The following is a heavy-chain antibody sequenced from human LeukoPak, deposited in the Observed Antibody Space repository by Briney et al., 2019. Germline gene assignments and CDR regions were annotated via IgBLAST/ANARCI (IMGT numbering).Heavy chain of an antibody. J-gene: IGHJ4*02. Sequence: GGSLRLSCVASAITFSTYSMNWVRQAPGKGREWVSYISSFSGTINYADSVKGRFTISRDNAKNSLYLQMNSLRAEDTAVYYCARDQGGVGYWGQGTLVTVSS. CDR3: ARDQGGVGY. V-gene: IGHV3-48*01. D-gene: IGHD3-16*01. CDR2: ISSFSGTI. CDR1: AITFSTYS.